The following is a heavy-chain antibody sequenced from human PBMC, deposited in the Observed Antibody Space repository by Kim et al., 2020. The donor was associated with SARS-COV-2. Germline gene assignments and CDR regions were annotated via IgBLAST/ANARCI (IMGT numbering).Heavy chain of an antibody. CDR2: ISAYNGNT. J-gene: IGHJ4*02. V-gene: IGHV1-18*01. CDR1: GYTFTSYG. Sequence: ASVKVSCKASGYTFTSYGISWVRQAPGQGLEWMGWISAYNGNTNYAQKLQGRVTMTTDTSTSTAYMELRSLRSDDTAVYYCARVFFSDRWELLYLADYWGQGTLVTVSS. D-gene: IGHD1-26*01. CDR3: ARVFFSDRWELLYLADY.